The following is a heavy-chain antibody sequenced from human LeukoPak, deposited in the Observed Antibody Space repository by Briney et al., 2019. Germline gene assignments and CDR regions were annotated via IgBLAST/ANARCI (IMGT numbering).Heavy chain of an antibody. CDR3: ARYCSSTSCYGSVDY. CDR2: IYYSGST. Sequence: KTSETLSLTCTVAGGSIISSSYYWGWIRQPPGKGLEWIGSIYYSGSTYYNPSLKSRVTISVDTSKNQFSLKLSSVTAADTAVYYCARYCSSTSCYGSVDYWGQGTLVTVSS. J-gene: IGHJ4*02. CDR1: GGSIISSSYY. V-gene: IGHV4-39*07. D-gene: IGHD2-2*01.